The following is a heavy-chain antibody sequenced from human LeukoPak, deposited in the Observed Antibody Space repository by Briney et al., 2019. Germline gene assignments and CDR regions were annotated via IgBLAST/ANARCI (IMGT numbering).Heavy chain of an antibody. D-gene: IGHD3-22*01. CDR2: IYSGGST. CDR3: AKEQRYYYDSSGYYSAGFDY. Sequence: PGGSLRLSCAASGFTVSSNYMSWVRQAPGKGLEWVSVIYSGGSTYYADSVKGRFTISRDNSKNTLYLQMNSLRAEDTAVYYCAKEQRYYYDSSGYYSAGFDYWGQGTLVTVSS. J-gene: IGHJ4*02. V-gene: IGHV3-53*01. CDR1: GFTVSSNY.